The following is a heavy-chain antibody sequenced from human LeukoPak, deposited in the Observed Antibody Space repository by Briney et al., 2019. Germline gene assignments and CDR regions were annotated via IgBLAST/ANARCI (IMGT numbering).Heavy chain of an antibody. CDR2: IYYSGST. D-gene: IGHD3-3*01. Sequence: SETLSLTCTVSGGSISSSSYYWGWIRQPPGKGLEWIGSIYYSGSTYYNPSLKSRVTISVDTSKNQFSLKLSSVTAADTAVYYCAFSYYDFWSGYFSGPYYYYMDVWGKGTTVTVSS. J-gene: IGHJ6*03. V-gene: IGHV4-39*01. CDR3: AFSYYDFWSGYFSGPYYYYMDV. CDR1: GGSISSSSYY.